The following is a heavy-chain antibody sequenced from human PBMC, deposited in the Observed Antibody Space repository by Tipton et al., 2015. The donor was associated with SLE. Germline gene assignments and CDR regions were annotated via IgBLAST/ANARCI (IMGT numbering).Heavy chain of an antibody. CDR3: ARDGDYYDSSGYFFDAFDI. CDR2: IYYSGST. V-gene: IGHV4-59*11. CDR1: GGSISSHY. D-gene: IGHD3-22*01. Sequence: LRLSCTVSGGSISSHYWSWIRQPPGKGLEWIGYIYYSGSTDYNPSLKSRVTISVDTSKNQFSLKLSSVTAADTAVYYCARDGDYYDSSGYFFDAFDIWGQGTMVTVSS. J-gene: IGHJ3*02.